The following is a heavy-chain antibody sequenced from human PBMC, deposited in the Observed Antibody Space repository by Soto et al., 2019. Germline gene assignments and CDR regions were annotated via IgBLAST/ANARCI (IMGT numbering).Heavy chain of an antibody. D-gene: IGHD2-15*01. CDR1: GDSVSRDNYY. J-gene: IGHJ5*02. V-gene: IGHV4-61*01. CDR2: IYYSGST. Sequence: SETLSLTCSVSGDSVSRDNYYWSWIRQPPGKGLEWIGYIYYSGSTNYNPSLKSRVTISVDTSKNQFSLMLSSVTAAAAAMYYCPRSVVAANNCFDPLGQGSMVTVAS. CDR3: PRSVVAANNCFDP.